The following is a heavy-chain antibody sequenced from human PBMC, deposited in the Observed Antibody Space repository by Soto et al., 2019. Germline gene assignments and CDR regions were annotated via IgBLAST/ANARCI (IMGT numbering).Heavy chain of an antibody. V-gene: IGHV3-23*01. CDR1: GLTFSRYA. J-gene: IGHJ4*02. D-gene: IGHD3-10*01. CDR2: IDTSGHNT. CDR3: AKAVGEYLYFFNN. Sequence: EVQVLESGGGLIQPGGSLRLSCAFSGLTFSRYAASWVRQAPGKGLEWVSGIDTSGHNTYYADSVKGRFTISRDNSNNTLFLQMNNLRAGDTAVYYCAKAVGEYLYFFNNWGQGILVTVSS.